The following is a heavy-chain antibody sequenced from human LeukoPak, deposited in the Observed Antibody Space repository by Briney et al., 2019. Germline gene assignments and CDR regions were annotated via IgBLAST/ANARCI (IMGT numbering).Heavy chain of an antibody. J-gene: IGHJ4*02. Sequence: PGGSLRLSCAASGFTFSSYWMSWVRQAPGKGLEWVANIKQDGSEKYYVDSVKGRFTIPRDNAKNSLYLQMNSLRAEDTAVYYCARDVRGYVDYFDYWGQGTLVTVSS. D-gene: IGHD3-10*02. CDR2: IKQDGSEK. CDR3: ARDVRGYVDYFDY. V-gene: IGHV3-7*01. CDR1: GFTFSSYW.